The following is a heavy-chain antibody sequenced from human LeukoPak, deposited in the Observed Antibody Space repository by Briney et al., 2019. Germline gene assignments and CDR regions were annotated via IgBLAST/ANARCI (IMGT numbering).Heavy chain of an antibody. Sequence: GGSLRLSCAASGFTFSSYSMNWVRQAPGNGLEGVSSISSSSSYIYYADSEKGRFTISRDNAKNALYLQMNSLRAEDTPVYYCARRGWRSNFDYWGQGTLVTVSS. CDR1: GFTFSSYS. V-gene: IGHV3-21*01. CDR2: ISSSSSYI. D-gene: IGHD6-19*01. CDR3: ARRGWRSNFDY. J-gene: IGHJ4*02.